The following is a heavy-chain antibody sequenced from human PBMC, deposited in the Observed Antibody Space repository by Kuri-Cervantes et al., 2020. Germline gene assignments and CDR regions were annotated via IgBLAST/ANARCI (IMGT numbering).Heavy chain of an antibody. CDR2: INHGGSI. V-gene: IGHV4-34*01. CDR3: ARGLAPARIAAIGWAWFDP. J-gene: IGHJ5*02. Sequence: GSLRLSCAVYLGSFSGHYRTWIRQPPGKGLEWVGEINHGGSINYNPSLKSRVTISVNTSKNQFSLKLSSVTAADTAVYYCARGLAPARIAAIGWAWFDPWGQGTLVTVSS. D-gene: IGHD6-13*01. CDR1: LGSFSGHY.